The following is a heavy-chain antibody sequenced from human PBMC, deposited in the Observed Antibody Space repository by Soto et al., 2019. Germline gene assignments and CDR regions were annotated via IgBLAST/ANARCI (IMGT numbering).Heavy chain of an antibody. CDR2: INYRGRT. Sequence: SETRSLTCTVSGGSFSTYYWTWVRQPPGKGLEWIGYINYRGRTNYNPSLKSRVTISLDTSRNQFSLRLTSVTAADTAVYYCATDLVVSPYDASSDSTPYGMDVWGQGTTVTVSS. CDR3: ATDLVVSPYDASSDSTPYGMDV. CDR1: GGSFSTYY. J-gene: IGHJ6*02. V-gene: IGHV4-59*01. D-gene: IGHD3-22*01.